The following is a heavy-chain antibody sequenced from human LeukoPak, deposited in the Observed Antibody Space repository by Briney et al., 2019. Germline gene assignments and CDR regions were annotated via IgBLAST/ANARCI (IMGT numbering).Heavy chain of an antibody. CDR2: IHYGGST. J-gene: IGHJ5*02. Sequence: SETLSLTCTVSGGSISSSSYYWGWIRQPPGKGLEWIGSIHYGGSTYYNPSLKSRVTISVDTSKNQFSLKLSSVTAADTAVYYCARHFWRATAFDPWGQGTLVTVSS. V-gene: IGHV4-39*01. CDR3: ARHFWRATAFDP. D-gene: IGHD3-3*01. CDR1: GGSISSSSYY.